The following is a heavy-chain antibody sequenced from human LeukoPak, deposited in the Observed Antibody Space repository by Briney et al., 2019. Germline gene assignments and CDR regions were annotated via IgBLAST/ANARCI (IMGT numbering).Heavy chain of an antibody. CDR1: RFTVSNNH. V-gene: IGHV3-66*01. D-gene: IGHD6-19*01. CDR2: IYNGGNT. Sequence: PGGSLRLSCVASRFTVSNNHMNWVRQAPGKGLEWVSVIYNGGNTYYADSVQGRFTISKDNSKNTQYLQMNSLRPEDTAVYFCARASRWLAFDNWGQGTLVTVSS. CDR3: ARASRWLAFDN. J-gene: IGHJ4*02.